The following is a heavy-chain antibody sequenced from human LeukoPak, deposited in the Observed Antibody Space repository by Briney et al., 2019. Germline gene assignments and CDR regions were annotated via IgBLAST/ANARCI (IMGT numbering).Heavy chain of an antibody. J-gene: IGHJ4*02. D-gene: IGHD3-22*01. Sequence: SETLSLTCTVSGYSISSGYYWGWIRQPPGKGLEWIGSIYHSGSTYYNPSLKSRVTISVDTSKNQFSLKLSSVTAADTAVYYCARDYYDSSGIQGYWGQGTLVTVSS. V-gene: IGHV4-38-2*02. CDR3: ARDYYDSSGIQGY. CDR1: GYSISSGYY. CDR2: IYHSGST.